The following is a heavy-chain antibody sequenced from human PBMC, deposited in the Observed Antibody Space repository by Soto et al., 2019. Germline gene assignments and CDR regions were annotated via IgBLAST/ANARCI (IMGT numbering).Heavy chain of an antibody. D-gene: IGHD2-2*01. CDR3: ARAVNCSSTSCRYFDL. CDR1: GFTFSSYG. CDR2: IWYDGSNK. Sequence: QVQLVESGGGVVQPGRSLRLSCAASGFTFSSYGMHWVRQAPGKGLEWVAVIWYDGSNKYYADSVKGRFTISRDNSKNTLYLQMNSLRAEDTAVYYCARAVNCSSTSCRYFDLWGRGTLVTVSS. V-gene: IGHV3-33*01. J-gene: IGHJ2*01.